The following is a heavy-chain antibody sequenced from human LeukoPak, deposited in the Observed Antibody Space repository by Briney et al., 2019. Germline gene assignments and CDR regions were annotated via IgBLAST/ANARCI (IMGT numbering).Heavy chain of an antibody. Sequence: PGGSLRLSCAASGFALSNYGMHWVRQAAGKGLEWVAVMWFDGSNKYYADSMKGRFTVYRDNSKNTLYLHMNSLTADDTGVYYWTTRIALMVDAHDRREEEVCDIWGQGTMVTVSS. V-gene: IGHV3-33*08. D-gene: IGHD2-8*01. CDR3: TTRIALMVDAHDRREEEVCDI. CDR1: GFALSNYG. J-gene: IGHJ3*02. CDR2: MWFDGSNK.